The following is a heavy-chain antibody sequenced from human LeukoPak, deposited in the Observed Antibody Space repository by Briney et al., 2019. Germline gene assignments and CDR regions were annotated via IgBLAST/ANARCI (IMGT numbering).Heavy chain of an antibody. D-gene: IGHD1-26*01. J-gene: IGHJ4*02. Sequence: GESLKISSQVSGYTFSNYWIGWVRQMPGKGLEWVGIIYPADSETRYSPSFQGQVTMSVDKSINTAYLQWSSLKPSDTAIFYCARKISGSYYGLDYWGQGSLVTVSS. CDR2: IYPADSET. CDR3: ARKISGSYYGLDY. V-gene: IGHV5-51*01. CDR1: GYTFSNYW.